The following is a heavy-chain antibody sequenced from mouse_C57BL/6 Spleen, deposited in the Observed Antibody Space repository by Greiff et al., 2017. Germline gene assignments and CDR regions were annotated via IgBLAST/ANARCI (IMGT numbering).Heavy chain of an antibody. Sequence: VQLQQSGPELVKPGASVKISCKASGYTFTDYYMNWVKQSHGKSLEWIGDINPNNGGTSYNQKFKGKATLTVDKSSSTAYMGLRSLTSEDSAVYYCATAFDYWGQGTTLTVSS. J-gene: IGHJ2*01. CDR1: GYTFTDYY. V-gene: IGHV1-26*01. CDR3: ATAFDY. CDR2: INPNNGGT.